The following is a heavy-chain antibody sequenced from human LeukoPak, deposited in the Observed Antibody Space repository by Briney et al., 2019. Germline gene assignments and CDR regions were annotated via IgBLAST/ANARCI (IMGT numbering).Heavy chain of an antibody. CDR1: GFTFSDYY. V-gene: IGHV3-11*01. Sequence: GGSLRLSCAASGFTFSDYYMSWIRQAPGKGLEWVSYISSSGSTIYYADSVKGRFTISRDNPKNSPYLQMNSLRAEDTAVYYCARDPIPVAGTNWFDPWGQGTLVTVSS. J-gene: IGHJ5*02. CDR2: ISSSGSTI. CDR3: ARDPIPVAGTNWFDP. D-gene: IGHD6-19*01.